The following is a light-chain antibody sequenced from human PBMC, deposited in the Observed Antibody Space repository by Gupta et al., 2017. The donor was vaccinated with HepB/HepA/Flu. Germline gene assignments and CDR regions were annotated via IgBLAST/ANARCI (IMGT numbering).Light chain of an antibody. V-gene: IGLV1-51*02. CDR1: SSNIGNNY. CDR2: ENN. J-gene: IGLJ2*01. Sequence: QSVLTQSPSVSAAPGQTVTISCSGSSSNIGNNYVSWYQQLPGTAPKLLIYENNKRPSGIPVRFSVSKSGTSATLGMTGLQTGGEADYYCGTWDSSLSAVVFGGGTKLTVL. CDR3: GTWDSSLSAVV.